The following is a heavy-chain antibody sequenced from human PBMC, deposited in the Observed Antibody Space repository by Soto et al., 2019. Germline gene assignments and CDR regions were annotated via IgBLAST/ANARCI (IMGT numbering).Heavy chain of an antibody. CDR3: ARWSYGYYFDY. D-gene: IGHD1-26*01. J-gene: IGHJ4*02. V-gene: IGHV3-30-3*01. CDR1: GFTFSSYA. Sequence: QVQLVESGGGVVQPGRSLRLSCAASGFTFSSYAMHWVRQAPGKGLEWVAVILYDGSNKYYADSVKGRFTISRDNSKNTLYLQMNSLRAEDTAVYYCARWSYGYYFDYWGQGTLVTVSS. CDR2: ILYDGSNK.